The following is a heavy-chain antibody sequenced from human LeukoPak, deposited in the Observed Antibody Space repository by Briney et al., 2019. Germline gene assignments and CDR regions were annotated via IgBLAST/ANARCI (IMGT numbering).Heavy chain of an antibody. CDR3: ARTSYGDYAASVDY. J-gene: IGHJ4*02. Sequence: GGSLRLSCAASGFTFSSYEMNWVRQAPGKGLEWVSHISGSGNTIYYADSVKGRFTISRDNAKNSLSLQMNSLRAEDTAVYYCARTSYGDYAASVDYWGQGTLVTVSS. D-gene: IGHD4-17*01. CDR1: GFTFSSYE. CDR2: ISGSGNTI. V-gene: IGHV3-48*03.